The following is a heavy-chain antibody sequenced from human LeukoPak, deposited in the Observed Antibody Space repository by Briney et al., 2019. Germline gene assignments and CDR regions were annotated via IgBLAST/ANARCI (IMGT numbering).Heavy chain of an antibody. J-gene: IGHJ4*02. V-gene: IGHV4-39*01. D-gene: IGHD6-19*01. CDR1: GGSISSSLHY. CDR2: ISESGTT. CDR3: ARYSGSYLDY. Sequence: PSETLSLTCSVSGGSISSSLHYWAWTRQPPGKGLEWLATISESGTTYYNPSLKSRVTISVDTSKNQFSLNLGSVTAADTAVYYCARYSGSYLDYWGQGALVTVPS.